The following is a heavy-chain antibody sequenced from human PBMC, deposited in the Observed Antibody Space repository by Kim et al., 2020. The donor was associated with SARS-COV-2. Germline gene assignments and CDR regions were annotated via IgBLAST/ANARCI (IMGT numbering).Heavy chain of an antibody. CDR3: ARDLEDSIAAAGYWFDP. CDR1: GDSVSSNSAA. J-gene: IGHJ5*02. CDR2: TYYRSKWYN. D-gene: IGHD6-13*01. Sequence: SQTLSLTCAISGDSVSSNSAAWNWIRQSPSRGLEWLGRTYYRSKWYNDYAVSVKSRITINPDTSKNQFSLQLNSVTPEDTAVYYCARDLEDSIAAAGYWFDPWGQGTLVTVSS. V-gene: IGHV6-1*01.